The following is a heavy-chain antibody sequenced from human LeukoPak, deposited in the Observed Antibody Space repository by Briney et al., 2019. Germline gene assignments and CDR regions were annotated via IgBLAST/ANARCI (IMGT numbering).Heavy chain of an antibody. CDR1: GFTVSSKF. CDR2: VYTGGSK. D-gene: IGHD4-17*01. V-gene: IGHV3-66*01. Sequence: GGSLRLSCAASGFTVSSKFMNWVRQAPGKGLEWVSIVYTGGSKYYADSVKGRFTISRDNSKNTLYLQMNSLRAEDTAVYYCAKESDDYGDFVYWGQGTLVTVSS. J-gene: IGHJ4*02. CDR3: AKESDDYGDFVY.